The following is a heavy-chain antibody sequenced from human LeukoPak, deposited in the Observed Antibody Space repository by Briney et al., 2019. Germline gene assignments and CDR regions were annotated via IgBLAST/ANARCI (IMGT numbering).Heavy chain of an antibody. CDR1: GYTFTYCD. D-gene: IGHD3-3*01. J-gene: IGHJ4*02. CDR2: MNPDSGNT. V-gene: IGHV1-8*01. CDR3: ARNSDYWSGYFPF. Sequence: GASVKVSCKASGYTFTYCDINWVRQAPGQGLEWMGWMNPDSGNTGYAQKFEGRATMTRDTSISTAYMELNYLRSDDTAVYYCARNSDYWSGYFPFWGQGALVTVSS.